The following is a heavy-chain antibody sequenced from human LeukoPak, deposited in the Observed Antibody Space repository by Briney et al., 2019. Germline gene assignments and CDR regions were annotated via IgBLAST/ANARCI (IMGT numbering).Heavy chain of an antibody. V-gene: IGHV3-74*01. Sequence: GGSLRLSCAASGFTFDDYAMHWVRQVPGKGLVWVSRINSDASTTSYADSVKGRFTISRDNARNTLYLLMNSLRAEDTAVYYCAREEAPVQGDDAFDFWGQGTMVTVSS. CDR2: INSDASTT. J-gene: IGHJ3*01. CDR1: GFTFDDYA. D-gene: IGHD3-16*01. CDR3: AREEAPVQGDDAFDF.